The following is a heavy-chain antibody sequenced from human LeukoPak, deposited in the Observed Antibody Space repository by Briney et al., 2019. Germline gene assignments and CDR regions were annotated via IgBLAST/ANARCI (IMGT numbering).Heavy chain of an antibody. D-gene: IGHD6-19*01. V-gene: IGHV3-74*01. CDR1: GFTLSSYW. J-gene: IGHJ4*02. CDR3: ARDAYSSVES. Sequence: PGGSLRLSCAASGFTLSSYWMHWVRQTRGKGLVWVSRINSDGTSSTYADSVKSRFTISRDNAKNTLYLQMNSLRAEDTAVYYCARDAYSSVESWGQGTLVTVSS. CDR2: INSDGTSS.